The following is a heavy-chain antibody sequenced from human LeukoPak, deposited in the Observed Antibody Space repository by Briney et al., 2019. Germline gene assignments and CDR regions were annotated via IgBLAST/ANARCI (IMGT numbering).Heavy chain of an antibody. CDR1: GFTVSSNY. CDR2: IYSGGST. J-gene: IGHJ4*02. CDR3: ARDGEIHSGSWTVDY. D-gene: IGHD1-26*01. Sequence: PGGSLRLSCAASGFTVSSNYMSWVRQAPGKGLEWVSVIYSGGSTYYADSVKGRFTISRDNSKNTLYLQMNSLRAEDTAVYYCARDGEIHSGSWTVDYWGQGTLVTVSS. V-gene: IGHV3-53*01.